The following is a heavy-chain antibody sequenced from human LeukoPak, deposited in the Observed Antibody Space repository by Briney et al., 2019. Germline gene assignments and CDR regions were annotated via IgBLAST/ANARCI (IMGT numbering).Heavy chain of an antibody. J-gene: IGHJ4*02. CDR3: ARDGYYDSSGYPKPFDY. D-gene: IGHD3-22*01. V-gene: IGHV3-48*04. CDR2: ISSSSTTI. CDR1: GFTFSGYS. Sequence: GGSLRLSCAASGFTFSGYSMNWVRQAPGKGLEWVSYISSSSTTIYYVDSVKGRFTISRDNAKNSLYLQMNSLRAEDTAVYYCARDGYYDSSGYPKPFDYWGQGTLVTVSS.